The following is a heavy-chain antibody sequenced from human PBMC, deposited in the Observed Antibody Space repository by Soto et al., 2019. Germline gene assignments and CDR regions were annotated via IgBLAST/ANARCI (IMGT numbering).Heavy chain of an antibody. D-gene: IGHD3-22*01. V-gene: IGHV3-30*18. Sequence: RRTCTACGISVGIPVMPLVRQAPDEGPAWVEPISYDRVTKTYADSVRGRFTISRDHSTNTLYLQMNNLRPEDTAIYYCAKDMAYYYDSSGPRPGSGIDFWGQGNLVTVSS. CDR3: AKDMAYYYDSSGPRPGSGIDF. CDR1: GISVGIPV. CDR2: ISYDRVTK. J-gene: IGHJ4*02.